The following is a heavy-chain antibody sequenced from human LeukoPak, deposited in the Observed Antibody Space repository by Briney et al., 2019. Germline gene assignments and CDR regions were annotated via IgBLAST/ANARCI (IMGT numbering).Heavy chain of an antibody. J-gene: IGHJ4*02. V-gene: IGHV4-34*01. CDR3: ARGAGEWELLGFDY. Sequence: TSETLSLTCAVYGGSFSGYYWSWIRQPPGKGLEWIGEINHSGSTNYNPSLKSRVTISVDTSKNQFSLKLSSVTAADTAVYYCARGAGEWELLGFDYWGQGTLVTVSS. CDR2: INHSGST. CDR1: GGSFSGYY. D-gene: IGHD1-26*01.